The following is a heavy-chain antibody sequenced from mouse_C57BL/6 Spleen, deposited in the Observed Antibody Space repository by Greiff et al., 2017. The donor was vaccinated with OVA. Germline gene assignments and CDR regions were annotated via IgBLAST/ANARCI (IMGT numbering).Heavy chain of an antibody. V-gene: IGHV5-16*01. D-gene: IGHD2-3*01. Sequence: EVKLVESEGGLVQPGSSMKLSCTASGFTFSDYYMAWVRQVPEKGLEWVANINYDGSSTYYLDSLKSRFIISRDNAKNILYLQMSSLKSEDTATYYCARDDGYYRAMDYWGQGTSVTVSS. CDR3: ARDDGYYRAMDY. CDR2: INYDGSST. J-gene: IGHJ4*01. CDR1: GFTFSDYY.